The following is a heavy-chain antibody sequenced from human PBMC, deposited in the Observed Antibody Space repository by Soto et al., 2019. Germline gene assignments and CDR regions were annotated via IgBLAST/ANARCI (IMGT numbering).Heavy chain of an antibody. CDR2: IIPIFGTA. J-gene: IGHJ6*02. D-gene: IGHD3-10*01. CDR3: ARDPRRGRLVYYGMDV. CDR1: GGTFSSYA. Sequence: QVQLVQSGAEVKKPGSSVKVSCKASGGTFSSYAISWVRQAPGQGLEWMGGIIPIFGTANYAQKFQGGVTITADESTSTAYMELSSLRSEDTAVYYCARDPRRGRLVYYGMDVWGQGTTVTVSS. V-gene: IGHV1-69*01.